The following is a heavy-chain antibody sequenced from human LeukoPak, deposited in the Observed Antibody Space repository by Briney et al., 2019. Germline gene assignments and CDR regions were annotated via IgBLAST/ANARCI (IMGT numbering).Heavy chain of an antibody. CDR3: ARSYYDSSGYYYENAFDI. CDR2: ISTSSSYI. D-gene: IGHD3-22*01. Sequence: GGSLRLSCAASGFTFSTYYMSWVRQAPGKGLEWVSSISTSSSYIYYADSVKGRFTISRDNAKNSLYLQMNSLRAEDTAVYYCARSYYDSSGYYYENAFDIWGQGTMVTVSS. CDR1: GFTFSTYY. V-gene: IGHV3-21*01. J-gene: IGHJ3*02.